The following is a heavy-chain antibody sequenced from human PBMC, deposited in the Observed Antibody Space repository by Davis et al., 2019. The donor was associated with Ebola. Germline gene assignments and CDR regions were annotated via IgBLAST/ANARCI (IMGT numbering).Heavy chain of an antibody. CDR1: GFTFSNAW. D-gene: IGHD2-2*01. V-gene: IGHV3-15*01. J-gene: IGHJ5*02. CDR3: KPARRDWFDP. Sequence: GESLKISCAASGFTFSNAWMSWVRQAPGKGLEWVGRIKSKTDGGTTDYAAPVKGRFTISRDDSKSIAYLQMNSLKTEDTAVYYCKPARRDWFDPWGQGTLVTVSS. CDR2: IKSKTDGGTT.